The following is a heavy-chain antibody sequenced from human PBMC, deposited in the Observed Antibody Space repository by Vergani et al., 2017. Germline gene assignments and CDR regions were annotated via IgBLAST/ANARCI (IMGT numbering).Heavy chain of an antibody. CDR1: GFTFSQYG. Sequence: EVHLEQSGGGVVRPGGSLRLSCAASGFTFSQYGMSWVRQAPGKGLEWVAGMNWNGALTSYSDSVEDRFIISRDNAWNSLYLQMNSLSAEDTALYSCVLGYGYACRGPRCCPANSCWSQGSLVIVSA. CDR2: MNWNGALT. CDR3: VLGYGYACRGPRCCPANSC. J-gene: IGHJ1*01. D-gene: IGHD2-15*01. V-gene: IGHV3-20*04.